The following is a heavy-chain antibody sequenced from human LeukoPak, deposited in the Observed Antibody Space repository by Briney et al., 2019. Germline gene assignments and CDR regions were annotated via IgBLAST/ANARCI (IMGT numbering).Heavy chain of an antibody. D-gene: IGHD4-17*01. V-gene: IGHV1-18*01. CDR3: ATSTVTTSSDYYYYYMDV. CDR2: ISAYNGNT. Sequence: GASVKVSCKASGYTFTSYGISWVRQAPGQGLEWMGWISAYNGNTNYAQKLQGRVTMTTDTSTSTAYMELRSLRSDDTAVYYCATSTVTTSSDYYYYYMDVWGKGTTVTVSS. CDR1: GYTFTSYG. J-gene: IGHJ6*03.